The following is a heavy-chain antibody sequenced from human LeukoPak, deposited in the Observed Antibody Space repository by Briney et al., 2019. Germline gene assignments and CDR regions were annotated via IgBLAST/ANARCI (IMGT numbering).Heavy chain of an antibody. J-gene: IGHJ5*02. CDR2: FYNSGRT. Sequence: PSETLSLTCTVSGGSISSYYWNWIRQPAGKGLEWIGRFYNSGRTNFNPSLESRVTISADTSKNQFSLKLRSVTAADTAVYYCARGDLKSDWFDPWGQGTLVIVST. CDR1: GGSISSYY. CDR3: ARGDLKSDWFDP. V-gene: IGHV4-4*07. D-gene: IGHD3-3*01.